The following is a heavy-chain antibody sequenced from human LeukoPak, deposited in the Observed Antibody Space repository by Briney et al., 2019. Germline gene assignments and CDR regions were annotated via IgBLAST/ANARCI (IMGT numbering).Heavy chain of an antibody. CDR3: ASTSGRELLYYFDY. J-gene: IGHJ4*02. D-gene: IGHD1-26*01. V-gene: IGHV4-38-2*02. CDR2: IYHSGST. CDR1: GYSMSSGYY. Sequence: SETLSLTCTVSGYSMSSGYYWGWIRQPPGKGLEWIGSIYHSGSTYYNPSLKSRDTISLDKSKNQFSLKLSSVTAEDTAGYYCASTSGRELLYYFDYWGQGALVTVSS.